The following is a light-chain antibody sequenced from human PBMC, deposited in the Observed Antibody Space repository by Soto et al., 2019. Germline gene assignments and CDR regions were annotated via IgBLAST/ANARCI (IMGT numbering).Light chain of an antibody. CDR2: GAS. V-gene: IGKV3-20*01. CDR1: QSVSSSY. CDR3: QQYGSSPLT. Sequence: EIVLTQSPGTLSLSPGEGATLSCRASQSVSSSYLAWFQQKPGQAPRLLIYGASSRATGIPDRFSGSGSGTDFTPPISRLEPEDFAVYYCQQYGSSPLTFGGGTKV. J-gene: IGKJ4*01.